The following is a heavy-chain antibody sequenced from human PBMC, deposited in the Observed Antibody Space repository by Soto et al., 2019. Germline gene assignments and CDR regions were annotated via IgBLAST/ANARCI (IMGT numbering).Heavy chain of an antibody. Sequence: GGSLRLSCEASGFIFNNYVMSWVRQAPGKGLEWVSAITGSGGDTYHADSVKGRFTISRDNSKNTLYLQMNTLRAEDTAVYYCANVSASRSPYPFDYCGHGILVTVSS. CDR3: ANVSASRSPYPFDY. J-gene: IGHJ4*01. V-gene: IGHV3-23*01. CDR1: GFIFNNYV. CDR2: ITGSGGDT.